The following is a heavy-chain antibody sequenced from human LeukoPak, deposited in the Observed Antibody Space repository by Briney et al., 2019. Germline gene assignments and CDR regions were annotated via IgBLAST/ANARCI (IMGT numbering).Heavy chain of an antibody. D-gene: IGHD3-10*01. V-gene: IGHV3-30*02. CDR1: GFSFSRYW. CDR3: AKGGPDYGAGSPEYNWFDP. J-gene: IGHJ5*02. CDR2: IRYDGSNK. Sequence: GGSLRLSCAASGFSFSRYWMSWVRQAPGKGLEWVAFIRYDGSNKYYADSVKGRFTISRDNSKNTLYLQMNSLRAEDTAVYYCAKGGPDYGAGSPEYNWFDPWGQGTLVTVSS.